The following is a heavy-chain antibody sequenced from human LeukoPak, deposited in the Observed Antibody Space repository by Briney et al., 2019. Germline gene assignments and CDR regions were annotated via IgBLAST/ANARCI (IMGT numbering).Heavy chain of an antibody. CDR2: IYYSGST. V-gene: IGHV4-39*01. D-gene: IGHD3-9*01. CDR1: GGSISSSSYY. Sequence: SETLSLTCTASGGSISSSSYYWGWIRQPPGKGLEWIGSIYYSGSTYYNPSLKGRVTISVDTSKNQFSLKLSSVTAADTAVYYCARRGVNFDGVDPWGQGTLVTVSS. CDR3: ARRGVNFDGVDP. J-gene: IGHJ5*02.